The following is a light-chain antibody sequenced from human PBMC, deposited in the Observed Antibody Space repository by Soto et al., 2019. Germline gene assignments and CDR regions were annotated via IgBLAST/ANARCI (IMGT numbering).Light chain of an antibody. CDR1: SSDIGGYKY. V-gene: IGLV2-14*01. CDR2: EVS. CDR3: SSYTSSNTRVI. Sequence: ALTQPASVSGSPGQSITISCTGTSSDIGGYKYVSWYQQHPGNAPKLMIYEVSNRPSGVSDRFSGSKFGNTASLTISGLQAEDEADYYCSSYTSSNTRVIFGGGTKLTVL. J-gene: IGLJ2*01.